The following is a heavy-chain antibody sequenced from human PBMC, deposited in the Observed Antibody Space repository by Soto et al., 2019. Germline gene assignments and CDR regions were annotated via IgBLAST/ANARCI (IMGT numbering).Heavy chain of an antibody. V-gene: IGHV1-2*02. J-gene: IGHJ4*02. D-gene: IGHD2-15*01. CDR2: INPNSGDT. Sequence: GASVKVSCKASGYTFTGYYIHWVRQAPGQGLEWMGWINPNSGDTKYPQKFQGRVTMTRDTSIRTVYMSLTGLKSDDTAVYFCARDLAKGGGSAGFDYWGQGTLVTVSS. CDR3: ARDLAKGGGSAGFDY. CDR1: GYTFTGYY.